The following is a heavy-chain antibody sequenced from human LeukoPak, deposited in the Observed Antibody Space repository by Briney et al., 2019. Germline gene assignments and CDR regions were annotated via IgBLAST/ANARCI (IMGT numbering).Heavy chain of an antibody. CDR1: GGSVSSGISY. J-gene: IGHJ6*02. CDR2: ISDSGGS. D-gene: IGHD6-13*01. CDR3: ARDKVYSSSWYASVPYYYGMDV. Sequence: SETLSLTCSVSGGSVSSGISYWSWIWQPPGEGLEWIAYISDSGGSDYNPSLRGRVTISLDTSKNQFSLKLSSVTAADTAVYYCARDKVYSSSWYASVPYYYGMDVWGQGTTVTVSS. V-gene: IGHV4-61*01.